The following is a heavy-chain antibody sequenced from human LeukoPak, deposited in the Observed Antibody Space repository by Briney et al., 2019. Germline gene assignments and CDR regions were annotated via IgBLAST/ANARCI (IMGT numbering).Heavy chain of an antibody. CDR3: AKEGYCSGGSCYHDYFDY. V-gene: IGHV3-23*01. J-gene: IGHJ4*02. D-gene: IGHD2-15*01. CDR1: GFTFSSYA. CDR2: ISGSGGST. Sequence: GGSLRLSCAASGFTFSSYAMSWVRQAPGKGLEWVSAISGSGGSTYYADSVKGRFTISRDNSKNTLYLQMNSLRAEDTAVYYCAKEGYCSGGSCYHDYFDYWGQGTLVTVSS.